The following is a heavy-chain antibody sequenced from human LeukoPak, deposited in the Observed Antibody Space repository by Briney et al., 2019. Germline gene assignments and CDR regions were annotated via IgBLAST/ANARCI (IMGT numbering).Heavy chain of an antibody. V-gene: IGHV3-23*01. D-gene: IGHD6-19*01. CDR1: GFTFSSYW. Sequence: PGGSLRLSCAASGFTFSSYWMRWVRQAPGKGLEWVSAISGSGGSTYYADSVKGRFTISRDNSKNTLYLQMNSLRAEDTAVYYCAKKPGPGEVAGTLPVMWHYYYYGMDVWGQGTTVTVSS. CDR3: AKKPGPGEVAGTLPVMWHYYYYGMDV. CDR2: ISGSGGST. J-gene: IGHJ6*02.